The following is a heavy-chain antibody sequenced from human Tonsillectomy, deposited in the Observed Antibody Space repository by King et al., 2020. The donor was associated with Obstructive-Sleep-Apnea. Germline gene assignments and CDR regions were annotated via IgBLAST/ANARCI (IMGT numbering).Heavy chain of an antibody. D-gene: IGHD3-22*01. V-gene: IGHV4-30-4*01. CDR3: ARVAYYYDNSGYSVKILDY. CDR1: GGSISSGDYY. Sequence: VQLQESGPGLVKPSQTLSLTCTVSGGSISSGDYYWSWIRQPPGKGREWVGYIYYSGSTYYNPSLKSRVTISVDTSKNQFSLTLSSVTAADTAVYYCARVAYYYDNSGYSVKILDYWGQGTLVTVSS. J-gene: IGHJ4*02. CDR2: IYYSGST.